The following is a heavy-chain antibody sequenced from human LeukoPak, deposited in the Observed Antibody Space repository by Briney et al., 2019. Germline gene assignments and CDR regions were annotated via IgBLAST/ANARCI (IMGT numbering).Heavy chain of an antibody. CDR1: GYTLTELS. CDR3: ATDVVVVTATETDY. Sequence: ASVKVSCKVSGYTLTELSMHWVRQAPGKGLEWMGGFDPEDGETIYAQKFQGRVTMTEDTSTDTAYMELSSLRSEDTAVYYCATDVVVVTATETDYWGQGTLVTVSS. J-gene: IGHJ4*02. CDR2: FDPEDGET. V-gene: IGHV1-24*01. D-gene: IGHD2-21*02.